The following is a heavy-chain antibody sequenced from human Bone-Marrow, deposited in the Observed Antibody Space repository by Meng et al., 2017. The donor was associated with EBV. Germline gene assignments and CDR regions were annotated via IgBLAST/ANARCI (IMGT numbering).Heavy chain of an antibody. V-gene: IGHV4-39*07. J-gene: IGHJ4*02. CDR2: ILYTGST. Sequence: GQRLWKPSDTMSPTCTVLSCSIAGNNYFWGWIRQPPGKGPGWIGGILYTGSTYYYQSLKSRVTISGDTSKRHFSLKLSSVTAANTAVYYCARADVDTSMVNPKLSFDYWGQGTLVTVSS. CDR1: SCSIAGNNYF. CDR3: ARADVDTSMVNPKLSFDY. D-gene: IGHD5-18*01.